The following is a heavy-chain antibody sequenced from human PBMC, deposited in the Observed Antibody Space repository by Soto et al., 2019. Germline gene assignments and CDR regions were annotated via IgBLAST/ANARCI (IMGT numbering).Heavy chain of an antibody. J-gene: IGHJ4*02. CDR3: ASVKARLYRHYYFDY. D-gene: IGHD2-15*01. V-gene: IGHV4-30-4*01. CDR1: GGTINSGDYF. Sequence: PSETLSLTCSVSGGTINSGDYFWSWIRQPPGKGLEWIGSIFYTGGTYYSPSLKSRASMSMDTCKNLISLRLRSLTAADTAVYFCASVKARLYRHYYFDYWGQGTPVTVSS. CDR2: IFYTGGT.